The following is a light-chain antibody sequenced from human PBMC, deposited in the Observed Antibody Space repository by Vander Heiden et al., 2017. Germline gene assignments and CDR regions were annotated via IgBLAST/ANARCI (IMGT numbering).Light chain of an antibody. CDR1: QSVSTS. CDR2: HAS. J-gene: IGKJ1*01. V-gene: IGKV3-15*01. Sequence: EVVVTQSPATLSVSPGDSATLSCRASQSVSTSLAWYQQKPGQAPRLLIFHASTRATGIPDRFSGSGYATEFTLTISSLQSEDFAVYYCQQYNNWPRTFGQGTKVELK. CDR3: QQYNNWPRT.